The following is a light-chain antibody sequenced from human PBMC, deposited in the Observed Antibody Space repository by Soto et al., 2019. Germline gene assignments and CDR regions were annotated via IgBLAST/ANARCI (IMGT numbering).Light chain of an antibody. CDR3: MQALQMRT. Sequence: DIVMTQSSLSLPVTPGEPASISCRSSQSLLYSNGYNYLDWYLQKPGQSPQLLIYLGSNRASGVPDRFSGSGSGTDFTLRISRVEADDVGVYFCMQALQMRTFGQGTKLEIK. J-gene: IGKJ2*01. CDR2: LGS. CDR1: QSLLYSNGYNY. V-gene: IGKV2-28*01.